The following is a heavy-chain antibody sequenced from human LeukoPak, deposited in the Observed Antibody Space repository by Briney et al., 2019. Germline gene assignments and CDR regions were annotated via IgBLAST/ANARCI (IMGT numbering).Heavy chain of an antibody. D-gene: IGHD2-15*01. V-gene: IGHV3-66*01. J-gene: IGHJ1*01. CDR1: GFSVSNNY. Sequence: GGSLRLSCAASGFSVSNNYMSWVRQAPGKGLEWVSVIYSGGSTFYADSVKGRFTTSRDNSKNTLYLQMNSLRAEDTAVYYCASDSYSPEYFQHWGQGTLVTVSS. CDR2: IYSGGST. CDR3: ASDSYSPEYFQH.